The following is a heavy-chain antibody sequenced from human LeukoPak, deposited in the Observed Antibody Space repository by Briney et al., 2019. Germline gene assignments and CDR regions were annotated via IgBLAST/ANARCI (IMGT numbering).Heavy chain of an antibody. D-gene: IGHD1-26*01. CDR3: ARDPYSGNYGPYYYYYMDA. Sequence: GGSLRLSCAASGFTFSSYSMNWVRQAPGKGLEWISFISSSSSYIYYADSVKGRYTISRDNSKNSLYLQMNSLRVEDTAVYYCARDPYSGNYGPYYYYYMDAWGKGTTVTISS. V-gene: IGHV3-21*01. CDR1: GFTFSSYS. CDR2: ISSSSSYI. J-gene: IGHJ6*03.